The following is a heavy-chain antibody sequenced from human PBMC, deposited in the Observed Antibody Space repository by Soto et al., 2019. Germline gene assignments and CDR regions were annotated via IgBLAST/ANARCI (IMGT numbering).Heavy chain of an antibody. CDR1: GVSLNNYY. D-gene: IGHD5-18*01. V-gene: IGHV4-59*08. CDR3: ARWGVDTAMVTEWFDP. CDR2: IYYSGST. J-gene: IGHJ5*02. Sequence: SETMSHTNTFSGVSLNNYYLILIRQPPGKGLEWIGYIYYSGSTNYNPSLKSRVTMSVDTSKNQFSLKLSSVTAADTAVYYCARWGVDTAMVTEWFDPWGQGTLVTVSS.